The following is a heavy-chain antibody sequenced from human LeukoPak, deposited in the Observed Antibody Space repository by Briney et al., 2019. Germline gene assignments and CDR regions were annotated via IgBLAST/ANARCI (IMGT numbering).Heavy chain of an antibody. CDR2: IDSGGST. J-gene: IGHJ4*02. CDR3: ASPSGSRGVFFDY. CDR1: GFTVSSNS. D-gene: IGHD3-16*01. V-gene: IGHV3-53*01. Sequence: GGSLRLSCAASGFTVSSNSMSWVRQAPGKGLDWVSIIDSGGSTSYADSVKGRFTISRDNSKNTLYLQMNSLRAEDTAVYYCASPSGSRGVFFDYWGQGTLVTVSS.